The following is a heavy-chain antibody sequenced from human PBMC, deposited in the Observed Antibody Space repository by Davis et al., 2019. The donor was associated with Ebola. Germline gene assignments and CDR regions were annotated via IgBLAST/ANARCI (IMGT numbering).Heavy chain of an antibody. J-gene: IGHJ6*02. V-gene: IGHV4-61*05. D-gene: IGHD5-12*01. CDR3: ASYSGYDSSPFYYYYGMDV. CDR1: GGSISISSYY. Sequence: MPSETLSLTCTVSGGSISISSYYWSWIRQPPGKGLEWIGHIYYSGSTNYNPSLKSRVTISVDTSKNQFSLKLSSVTAADTAVYYCASYSGYDSSPFYYYYGMDVWGQGTTVTVSS. CDR2: IYYSGST.